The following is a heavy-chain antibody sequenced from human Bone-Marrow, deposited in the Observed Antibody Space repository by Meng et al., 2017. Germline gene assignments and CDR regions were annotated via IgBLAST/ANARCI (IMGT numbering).Heavy chain of an antibody. CDR1: GGAFSGYY. CDR3: ARGTRPLLFQH. CDR2: INHSGST. V-gene: IGHV4-34*01. Sequence: QVHLQRWGAGLLQPSETLASPCPVYGGAFSGYYWSWIRQPPGKGLEWIGEINHSGSTNYNPSLKSRVTISVDTSKNQFSLKLSSVTAADTAVYYCARGTRPLLFQHWGQGTLVTVSS. J-gene: IGHJ1*01. D-gene: IGHD1-1*01.